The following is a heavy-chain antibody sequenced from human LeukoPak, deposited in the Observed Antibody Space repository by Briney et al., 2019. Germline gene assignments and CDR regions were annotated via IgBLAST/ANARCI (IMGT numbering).Heavy chain of an antibody. J-gene: IGHJ4*02. V-gene: IGHV3-30*02. CDR2: IRYDGSNK. Sequence: GGSLRLSCAASGFIFNSYGMHWVRQAPGKGLEWVAFIRYDGSNKYYADSVKGRFTISRDNSKNALYLQMNSLRPEDTAVYYCAKELKPMIVVADLFDYWGQGTLVTVSS. D-gene: IGHD3-22*01. CDR1: GFIFNSYG. CDR3: AKELKPMIVVADLFDY.